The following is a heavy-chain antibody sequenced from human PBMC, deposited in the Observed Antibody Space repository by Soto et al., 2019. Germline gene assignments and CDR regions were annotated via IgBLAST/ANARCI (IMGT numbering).Heavy chain of an antibody. CDR2: IIPIFGTA. CDR1: GGTFSSYA. CDR3: ARDLDYGGNSGAY. Sequence: QVQLVQSGAEVKKPGSSVKVSCKASGGTFSSYAISWVRQAPGQGLAWMGGIIPIFGTANYAQKFQGRVTITADESTSTAYRELSSLRSEDTAVYYCARDLDYGGNSGAYWGQGTLVTVSS. J-gene: IGHJ4*02. V-gene: IGHV1-69*12. D-gene: IGHD4-17*01.